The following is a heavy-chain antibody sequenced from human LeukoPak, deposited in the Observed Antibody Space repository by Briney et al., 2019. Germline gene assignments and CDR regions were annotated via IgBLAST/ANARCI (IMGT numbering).Heavy chain of an antibody. J-gene: IGHJ5*02. CDR3: AISRRGYCSSTSCYGGWFDP. CDR2: INPNSGGT. CDR1: GYTFTGYY. D-gene: IGHD2-2*01. V-gene: IGHV1-2*04. Sequence: ASVKVSCKASGYTFTGYYIHWVRQAPGQGLEWMGWINPNSGGTNYAQKFQGWVTMTRDTSISTAYMELSRLRSDDTAVYYCAISRRGYCSSTSCYGGWFDPWGQGTLVTVSS.